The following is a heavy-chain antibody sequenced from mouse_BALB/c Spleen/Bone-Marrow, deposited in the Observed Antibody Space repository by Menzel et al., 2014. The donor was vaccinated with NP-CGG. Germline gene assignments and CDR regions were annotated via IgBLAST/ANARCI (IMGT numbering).Heavy chain of an antibody. Sequence: VKLQESGGELMKPGASVKISCKATGYTFSNYWIQWVKQRPGHGPEWIGEILPGSDNTNYNEKFKGKATFTADTSSNTAYMQLSSLTSEDSAVYYCARGNPFDFWGRGTTLTVSS. CDR1: GYTFSNYW. J-gene: IGHJ2*01. CDR3: ARGNPFDF. V-gene: IGHV1-9*01. CDR2: ILPGSDNT.